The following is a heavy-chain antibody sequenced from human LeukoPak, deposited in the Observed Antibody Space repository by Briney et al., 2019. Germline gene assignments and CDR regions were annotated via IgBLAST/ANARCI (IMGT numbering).Heavy chain of an antibody. CDR1: GFTFSSYS. J-gene: IGHJ4*02. V-gene: IGHV3-21*01. CDR2: ISSSSSYI. CDR3: ASGYSSSYEAY. Sequence: PGGSLRLSCAASGFTFSSYSMTWVRQAPGKGLEWVSSISSSSSYIYYADSVKGRFTIPRDNAKNSLYLQMNSLRAEDTAVYYCASGYSSSYEAYWGQGTLVTVSS. D-gene: IGHD6-13*01.